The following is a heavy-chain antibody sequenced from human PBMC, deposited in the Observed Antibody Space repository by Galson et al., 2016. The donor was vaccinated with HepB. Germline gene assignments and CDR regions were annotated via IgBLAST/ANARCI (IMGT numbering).Heavy chain of an antibody. CDR2: IYYTGTT. V-gene: IGHV4-31*01. J-gene: IGHJ3*02. D-gene: IGHD1-14*01. CDR3: ARDLDGSTGWADAYDI. Sequence: TLSLTCTVSGGSISSGGYYWGWIRQHPGKGLEWIGYIYYTGTTYYSPSLKSQVTISIDTSKDQFSLKLKSVTAADTAVYYCARDLDGSTGWADAYDIWGQGTLVTVSS. CDR1: GGSISSGGYY.